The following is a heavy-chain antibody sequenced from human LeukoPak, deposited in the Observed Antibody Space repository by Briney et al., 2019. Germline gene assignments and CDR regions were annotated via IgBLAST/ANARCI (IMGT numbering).Heavy chain of an antibody. V-gene: IGHV3-48*04. Sequence: GGSLRLSCAASGFTFSSYSMNWARQAPGKGLEWVSYISSSSSTIYYADSVKGRFTISRDNAKNSLYLQMNSLRAEDTAVYNCARVRRDGYNVGPYYYYGMDVWGQGTTVTVSS. J-gene: IGHJ6*02. CDR2: ISSSSSTI. CDR1: GFTFSSYS. D-gene: IGHD5-24*01. CDR3: ARVRRDGYNVGPYYYYGMDV.